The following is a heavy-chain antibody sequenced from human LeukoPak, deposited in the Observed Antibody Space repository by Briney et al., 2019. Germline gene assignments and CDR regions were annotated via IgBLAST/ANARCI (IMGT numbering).Heavy chain of an antibody. Sequence: GGSLRLSCAASGFTFSSYAMSWVRQAPGKGLEWVSGISGSGGSTYYADSVKGRFTISRDNSKNTLYLQMNSLRAEDTAVYYCAKERWELSSYYYYYYGMDVWGQGTTVTVSS. D-gene: IGHD3-16*02. CDR3: AKERWELSSYYYYYYGMDV. V-gene: IGHV3-23*01. J-gene: IGHJ6*02. CDR2: ISGSGGST. CDR1: GFTFSSYA.